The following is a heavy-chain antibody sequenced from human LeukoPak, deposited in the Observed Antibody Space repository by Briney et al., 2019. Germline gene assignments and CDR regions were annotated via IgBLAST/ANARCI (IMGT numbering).Heavy chain of an antibody. CDR1: GFTFSSYA. CDR2: ISYDGSNK. J-gene: IGHJ4*02. D-gene: IGHD6-13*01. V-gene: IGHV3-30-3*01. CDR3: ARDQGYYYVY. Sequence: GESLRLSCAASGFTFSSYAMHWVRQAPGKGLEWVAVISYDGSNKYYADSVKGRFTISRDNSKNTLYLQMNSLRAEDTAVYYCARDQGYYYVYWGQGTLVTVSS.